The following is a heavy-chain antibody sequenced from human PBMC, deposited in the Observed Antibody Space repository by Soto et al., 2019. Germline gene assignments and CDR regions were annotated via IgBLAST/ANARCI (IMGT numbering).Heavy chain of an antibody. CDR1: GGSISSTDHY. Sequence: PSETLSLTCTVSGGSISSTDHYWGWIRQPPGKGLEWLGSIYYAGSTFHNPSLKRRATISVDTSRNQFSLRLSSVTASDTAVYYCPRLVFHCLRGSCDDYNFYGLDVWGQGTTVTVS. J-gene: IGHJ6*02. CDR2: IYYAGST. V-gene: IGHV4-39*01. D-gene: IGHD2-15*01. CDR3: PRLVFHCLRGSCDDYNFYGLDV.